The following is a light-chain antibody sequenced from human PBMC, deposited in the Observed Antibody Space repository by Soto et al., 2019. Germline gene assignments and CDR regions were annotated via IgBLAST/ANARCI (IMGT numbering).Light chain of an antibody. J-gene: IGKJ2*01. CDR2: GAS. Sequence: EIVLTQSPGTLSLSPGERATLSCRASQSVSSSYLAWYQQKPGQAPRLLIYGASSTATGIPDRFSGSGSGTFLTGTISRLEPEDLAVYYGQQYCRLPQTVGLGTKLEIK. CDR3: QQYCRLPQT. CDR1: QSVSSSY. V-gene: IGKV3-20*01.